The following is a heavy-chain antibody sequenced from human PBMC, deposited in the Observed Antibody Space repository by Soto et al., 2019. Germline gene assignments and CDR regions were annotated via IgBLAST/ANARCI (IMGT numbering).Heavy chain of an antibody. D-gene: IGHD2-21*01. CDR3: ARSRRDCKGDNCYSDFDY. CDR1: GYPFTSFS. V-gene: IGHV1-18*01. Sequence: ASVKVSCKTFGYPFTSFSISWVRQAPGQGLEWMGWIIPNNGKTNYAQKFQGRVTMTTDTFTSTAYMELGSLRSDDTAVYYCARSRRDCKGDNCYSDFDYWGQGTLVTVSS. CDR2: IIPNNGKT. J-gene: IGHJ4*02.